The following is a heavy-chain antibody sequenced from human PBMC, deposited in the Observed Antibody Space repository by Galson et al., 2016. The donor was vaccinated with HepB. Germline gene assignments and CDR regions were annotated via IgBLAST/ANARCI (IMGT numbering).Heavy chain of an antibody. J-gene: IGHJ4*02. Sequence: SVKVSCKASGYTFTSYYMHWVRQAPGQGLEWMGIINPSGGSTSYAQKFQGRVTMTRDTSTSTVYMELSSLRAEDTAGYDGARDLGYCSGGSGYKGGDKGGKGNRGTVSA. CDR3: ARDLGYCSGGSGYKGGDK. CDR2: INPSGGST. V-gene: IGHV1-46*01. D-gene: IGHD2-15*01. CDR1: GYTFTSYY.